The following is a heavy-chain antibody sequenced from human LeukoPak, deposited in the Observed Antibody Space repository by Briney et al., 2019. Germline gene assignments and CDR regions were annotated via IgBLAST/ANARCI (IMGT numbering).Heavy chain of an antibody. J-gene: IGHJ4*02. Sequence: LAGGSLRLSCTASGFTLNSYAMSWVRQAPGKGLEWLSIIYAGGNTYSADSVKGRFTISRDNSRNTVYLQMTNLRDDDTAVYYCARGQTDLLRNYFDYWGPGTPVTVSS. CDR1: GFTLNSYA. CDR3: ARGQTDLLRNYFDY. CDR2: IYAGGNT. V-gene: IGHV3-66*01.